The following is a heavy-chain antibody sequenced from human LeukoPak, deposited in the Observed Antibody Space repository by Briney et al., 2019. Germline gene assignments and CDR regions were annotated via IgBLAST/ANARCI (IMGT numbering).Heavy chain of an antibody. CDR3: ARDRDSYGYGLYYFDY. CDR2: IDSGGST. D-gene: IGHD5-18*01. J-gene: IGHJ4*02. V-gene: IGHV3-53*01. CDR1: GFTVSSNY. Sequence: PGGSLRLSCAASGFTVSSNYMSWVRQAPGKGLEWVSVIDSGGSTYYADSVKGRFTISRDNSKNTLYLQMNSLRAEDTAVYYCARDRDSYGYGLYYFDYWGQGTLVTVSS.